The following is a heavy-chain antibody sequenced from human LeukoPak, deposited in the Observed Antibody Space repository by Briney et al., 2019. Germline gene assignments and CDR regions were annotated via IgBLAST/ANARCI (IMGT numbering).Heavy chain of an antibody. CDR3: ARGRVAARLTPFGY. D-gene: IGHD6-6*01. J-gene: IGHJ4*02. CDR1: GFTFSTYW. CDR2: IKQDGSER. V-gene: IGHV3-7*01. Sequence: GESLKISCKGSGFTFSTYWMTWVRQAPGKGLDWVADIKQDGSERYYVDSVKGRFTISRDNAKNSLYLQMNSLRADDTAVYYCARGRVAARLTPFGYWGQGTLATVSS.